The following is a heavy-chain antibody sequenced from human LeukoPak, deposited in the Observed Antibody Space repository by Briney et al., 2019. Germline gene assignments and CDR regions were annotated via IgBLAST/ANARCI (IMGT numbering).Heavy chain of an antibody. CDR3: ARAPTRYFDWSHAFDI. D-gene: IGHD3-9*01. CDR1: GGTFSSYT. CDR2: IIPILGIA. Sequence: SVKVSCKASGGTFSSYTISWVRQAPGQGLEWMGRIIPILGIANYAQKFQGRATITADKSTSTAYMELSSLRSEDTAVYYCARAPTRYFDWSHAFDIWGQGTMVTVSS. V-gene: IGHV1-69*02. J-gene: IGHJ3*02.